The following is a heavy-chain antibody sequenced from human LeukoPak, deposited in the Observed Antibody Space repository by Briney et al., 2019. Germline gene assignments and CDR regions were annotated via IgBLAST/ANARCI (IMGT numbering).Heavy chain of an antibody. CDR3: ARAGYSFGYGPNH. D-gene: IGHD5-18*01. V-gene: IGHV5-51*01. CDR1: GYTFTTYW. J-gene: IGHJ5*02. Sequence: GESLKISCKGSGYTFTTYWIGWVRQMPGKGLEWMGTIYPGDSNTRYSPSFQGQVTISADKSISTAYLQWSSLKASDTALYYCARAGYSFGYGPNHWGQGTLVTVSS. CDR2: IYPGDSNT.